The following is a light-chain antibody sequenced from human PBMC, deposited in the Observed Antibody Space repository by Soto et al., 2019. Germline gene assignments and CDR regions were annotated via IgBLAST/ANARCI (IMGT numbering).Light chain of an antibody. V-gene: IGKV3-20*01. CDR3: QQYGSSPVT. CDR1: QTVSTNY. Sequence: EIVLTQSPGTLSLSPGERATLSCRASQTVSTNYLAWYQQKPGQAPSLLIYGASSRATGIPDRFSGSGSGTDFTLTISRLEPEDLAVYYCQQYGSSPVTFGQGTKVEIK. CDR2: GAS. J-gene: IGKJ1*01.